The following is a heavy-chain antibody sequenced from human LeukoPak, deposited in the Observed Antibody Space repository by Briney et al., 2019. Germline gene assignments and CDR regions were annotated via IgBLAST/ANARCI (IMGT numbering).Heavy chain of an antibody. CDR3: ARHPGYYYGMDV. V-gene: IGHV4-59*08. CDR2: ICYSGST. J-gene: IGHJ6*02. Sequence: SETLSLTCTVSGGSISSYYWSWIRQPPGKGLEWVGYICYSGSTNYNPSLKSRVTISVDTSKNQFSLKLSSVTAADTAVYYCARHPGYYYGMDVWGQGTTVTVSS. CDR1: GGSISSYY. D-gene: IGHD3-9*01.